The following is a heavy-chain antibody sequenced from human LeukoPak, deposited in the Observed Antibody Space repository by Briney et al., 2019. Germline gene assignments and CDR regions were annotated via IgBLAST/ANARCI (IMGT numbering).Heavy chain of an antibody. V-gene: IGHV3-7*01. J-gene: IGHJ4*02. CDR1: RFTLSTYW. CDR2: IKQDGSQE. D-gene: IGHD3-3*01. Sequence: GALRLSCAASRFTLSTYWMSWVRQAPGNGLEWVAHIKQDGSQEYYVDSVKGRFTISRDSAKNSLYLQMNSLRAEDTAVYYCARGVPYDSWSGPHYSDYWGQGTLVTVSS. CDR3: ARGVPYDSWSGPHYSDY.